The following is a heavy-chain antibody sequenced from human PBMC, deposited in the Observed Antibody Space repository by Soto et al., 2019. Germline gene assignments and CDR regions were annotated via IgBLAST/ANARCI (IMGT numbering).Heavy chain of an antibody. CDR2: INWNGGST. CDR1: GFTFDDYG. CDR3: ARDGTTVTQKYTGGAFDI. Sequence: PGGSLRLSCAASGFTFDDYGMSWVRQAPGKGLEWVSGINWNGGSTGYADSVKGRFTISRDNAKNSLYLQMNSLRAEDTALYHCARDGTTVTQKYTGGAFDIWGQGTMVTVSS. V-gene: IGHV3-20*01. J-gene: IGHJ3*02. D-gene: IGHD4-17*01.